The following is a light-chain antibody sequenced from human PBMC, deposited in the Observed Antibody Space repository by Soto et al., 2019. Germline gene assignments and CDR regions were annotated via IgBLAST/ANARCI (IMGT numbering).Light chain of an antibody. J-gene: IGLJ1*01. CDR3: CSYAGAFTYV. Sequence: QSALTQPRSVSGSPGHSVTISCTGTSSDVGGYSYVFWYQQHPGKAPKLMISDVSKRPSGVPDRFSGSKFGNTASLTISGLQAEDEADYYCCSYAGAFTYVFGSGTKVTVL. V-gene: IGLV2-11*01. CDR2: DVS. CDR1: SSDVGGYSY.